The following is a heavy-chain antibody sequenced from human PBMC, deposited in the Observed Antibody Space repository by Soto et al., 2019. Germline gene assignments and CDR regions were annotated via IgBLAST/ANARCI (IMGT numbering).Heavy chain of an antibody. CDR3: ASSYLGGVAATAYFDY. J-gene: IGHJ4*02. CDR1: GGCISSGGYY. CDR2: IYYSGST. Sequence: SETLSLTCTVSGGCISSGGYYWSWIRQHPGKGLEWIGYIYYSGSTYYNPSLKSRVTISVDTSKNQFSLKLSSVTAADTAVYYCASSYLGGVAATAYFDYWGQGTLVTVSS. V-gene: IGHV4-31*03. D-gene: IGHD2-15*01.